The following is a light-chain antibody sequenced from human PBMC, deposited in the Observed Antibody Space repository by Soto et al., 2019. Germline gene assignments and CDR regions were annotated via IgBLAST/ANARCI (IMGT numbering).Light chain of an antibody. V-gene: IGKV1-33*01. CDR1: QDISNY. Sequence: DIQMTQSPSSLFASVGDRVTITCQASQDISNYLNWYQQKPGKAPKLLIYDASNLETGVPSRFSGSGSGTDFTFTISSLQPEDIATYYCQQYDNLPLTLGGGTKVDSK. J-gene: IGKJ4*01. CDR3: QQYDNLPLT. CDR2: DAS.